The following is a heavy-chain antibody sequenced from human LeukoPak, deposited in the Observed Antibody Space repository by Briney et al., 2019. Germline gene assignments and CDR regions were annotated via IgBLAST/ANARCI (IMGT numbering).Heavy chain of an antibody. D-gene: IGHD5-12*01. CDR3: ARGVSYSGYDYFDY. Sequence: GGSLRLSCAASGFTVSSNYMSWVRQAPGKGLEWVSVIYSGGSTYYADSVKGRFTISRDNSKNTLYLQMNSLRAEDTAVYYCARGVSYSGYDYFDYWGQGTLVTVSS. CDR1: GFTVSSNY. J-gene: IGHJ4*02. CDR2: IYSGGST. V-gene: IGHV3-66*02.